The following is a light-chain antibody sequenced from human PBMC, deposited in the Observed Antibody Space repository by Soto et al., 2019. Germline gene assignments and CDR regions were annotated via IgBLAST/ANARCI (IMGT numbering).Light chain of an antibody. CDR3: QKYRSSPPT. CDR1: ETVRNNY. CDR2: GAT. J-gene: IGKJ4*01. Sequence: EIVLTQSPGTLSVPLGETATLPCRASETVRNNYVAWYQQKPGQAPRLLIYGATNRAAGGSDNFRGRGSGTNFTLTIFRLEPEDIAIYICQKYRSSPPTFGGGTKVEIK. V-gene: IGKV3-20*01.